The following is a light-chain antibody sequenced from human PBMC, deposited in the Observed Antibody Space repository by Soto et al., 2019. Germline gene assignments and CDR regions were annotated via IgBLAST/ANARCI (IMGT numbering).Light chain of an antibody. CDR3: SSYTTSNTRQIV. CDR1: SSDVGGYNY. J-gene: IGLJ1*01. CDR2: DVS. V-gene: IGLV2-14*03. Sequence: QCALTQPASVSGSPLQSITISCTGTSSDVGGYNYVSWYQHHPGKAPKLMIFDVSNRPSGVSNRFSGSKSGNTASLTISGLQPEDEADYYCSSYTTSNTRQIVFGTGTKVTVL.